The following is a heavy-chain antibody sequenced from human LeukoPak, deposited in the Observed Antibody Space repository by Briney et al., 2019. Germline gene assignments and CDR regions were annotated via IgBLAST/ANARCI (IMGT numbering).Heavy chain of an antibody. CDR2: ISAYNGNT. Sequence: ASVKVSCKASGYTFTSYGISWVRQASGQGLEWMGWISAYNGNTNYAQKLQGRVTMTTDTSTSTAYMELRSLRSDDTAVYYCARVSSGTTCLDYWGQGTLVTVSS. J-gene: IGHJ4*02. CDR1: GYTFTSYG. CDR3: ARVSSGTTCLDY. D-gene: IGHD3-10*02. V-gene: IGHV1-18*01.